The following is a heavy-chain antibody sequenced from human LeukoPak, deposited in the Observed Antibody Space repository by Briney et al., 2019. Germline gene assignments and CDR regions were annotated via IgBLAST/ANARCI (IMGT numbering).Heavy chain of an antibody. CDR1: GFTVSSNY. D-gene: IGHD6-19*01. Sequence: GGSLRLSCAASGFTVSSNYMSWVRQAPGKEREGGPVIYSGGSTYYSDSVKGRFTISRDNSKNRLYLQMNSLRGEDAAVYYCARAVAGTGPHYYYYYMDVWGKGTTVTASS. CDR2: IYSGGST. CDR3: ARAVAGTGPHYYYYYMDV. V-gene: IGHV3-53*01. J-gene: IGHJ6*03.